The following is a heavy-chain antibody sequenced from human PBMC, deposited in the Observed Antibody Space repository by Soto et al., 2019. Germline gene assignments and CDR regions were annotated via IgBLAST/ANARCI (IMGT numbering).Heavy chain of an antibody. D-gene: IGHD4-17*01. V-gene: IGHV4-39*01. CDR2: IYYSGRS. CDR3: ARKRTTVVTQAYFDH. CDR1: GGSITSSSYY. Sequence: PSETLSLTCTVSGGSITSSSYYWGWIRQPPGKGLEWIGGIYYSGRSYYNPSLKSRVTMSVDTSKNQFSLTLNSVTAADAAVYYCARKRTTVVTQAYFDHWGQGTLVTVSS. J-gene: IGHJ4*02.